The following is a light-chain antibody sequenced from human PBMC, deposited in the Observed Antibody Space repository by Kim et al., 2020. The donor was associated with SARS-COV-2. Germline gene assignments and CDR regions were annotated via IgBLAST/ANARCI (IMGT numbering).Light chain of an antibody. CDR2: QDS. CDR3: QAWDTSTDVV. CDR1: NLENRD. Sequence: VAQGQKASITCSGDNLENRDACWYQQKPGQSPVLVIYQDSKRPSGIPERFSGSNSGNTATLTISGTQAMDEADYYCQAWDTSTDVVFGGGTQLTVL. J-gene: IGLJ2*01. V-gene: IGLV3-1*01.